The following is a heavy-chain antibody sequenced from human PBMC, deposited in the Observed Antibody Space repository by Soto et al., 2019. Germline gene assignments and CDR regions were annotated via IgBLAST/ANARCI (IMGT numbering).Heavy chain of an antibody. CDR1: GDSLSSGGHY. D-gene: IGHD6-19*01. CDR3: ANIAVAGTWRMDV. J-gene: IGHJ6*02. V-gene: IGHV4-31*03. Sequence: SETLSLTCTVSGDSLSSGGHYWSWIRQHPGKGLEWIGHIYDSVNTYYSPSLRSRVTISADMSKNQFSLNLRSVTAADTAVYYCANIAVAGTWRMDVWGQGTTVTVSS. CDR2: IYDSVNT.